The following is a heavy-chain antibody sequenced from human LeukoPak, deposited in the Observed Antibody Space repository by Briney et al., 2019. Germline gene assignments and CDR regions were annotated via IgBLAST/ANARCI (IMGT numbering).Heavy chain of an antibody. J-gene: IGHJ6*02. CDR2: IWPGDSNT. V-gene: IGHV5-51*01. CDR3: TKLSPISKEGYYGMGV. D-gene: IGHD5/OR15-5a*01. Sequence: GEPLKISCPGSGFDFTVHLIAWARQMPGKGLERMGIIWPGDSNTKYSPPFRGQVTISADKSITTAYLPWSSLKASDTAMYYCTKLSPISKEGYYGMGVWGQGTTVTVSS. CDR1: GFDFTVHL.